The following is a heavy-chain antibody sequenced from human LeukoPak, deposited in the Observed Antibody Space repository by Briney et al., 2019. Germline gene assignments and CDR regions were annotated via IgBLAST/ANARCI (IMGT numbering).Heavy chain of an antibody. CDR3: AKDKGVAGHDY. CDR1: GFTFSSYA. Sequence: GESLRLSCAASGFTFSSYARSWVRQAPGKGLEWVAAISCSGGITYYADSVKGRLTISRDNSKNTLYLQMHSLRAEDTAVYYCAKDKGVAGHDYWGQGTLVTVSS. CDR2: ISCSGGIT. J-gene: IGHJ4*02. D-gene: IGHD3-3*01. V-gene: IGHV3-23*01.